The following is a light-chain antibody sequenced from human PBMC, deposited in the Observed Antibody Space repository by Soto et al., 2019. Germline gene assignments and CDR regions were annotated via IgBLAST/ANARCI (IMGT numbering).Light chain of an antibody. Sequence: EIVLTQSPGTLSLSPGERATLSCRASQSVSTNYLAWYQQKPGQAPRLLIFDASSRATGIPDRFSGSGSGTDFTLAISSLEPEDFAVYYCQQYGSSSWTFGQGTKVDIK. CDR2: DAS. J-gene: IGKJ1*01. CDR1: QSVSTNY. CDR3: QQYGSSSWT. V-gene: IGKV3-20*01.